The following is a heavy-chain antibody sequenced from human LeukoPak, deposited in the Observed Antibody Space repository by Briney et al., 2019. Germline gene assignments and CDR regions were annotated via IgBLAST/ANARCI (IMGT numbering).Heavy chain of an antibody. J-gene: IGHJ5*02. D-gene: IGHD6-19*01. CDR3: ARDPFGVAGTTNWFDP. Sequence: SETLSLTCTVSGGSISTYYWSWIRQPPGKGLEWIGYIHNSGSTNYNPSLKSRVTISVDTSKNQFSLKLSSVTAADTAVYYCARDPFGVAGTTNWFDPWGQGTLVTVSS. CDR2: IHNSGST. V-gene: IGHV4-59*01. CDR1: GGSISTYY.